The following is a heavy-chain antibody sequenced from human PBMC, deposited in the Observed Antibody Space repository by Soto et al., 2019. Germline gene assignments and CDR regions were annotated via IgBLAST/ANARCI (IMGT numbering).Heavy chain of an antibody. Sequence: GASVKVSCKASGGTFSSYTISWVRQAPGQGLEWMGRIIPILGIANYAQKFQGRVTITADKSTSTAYMELSSLRSEDTAVYYCAREGIGYCSSTSCTYYMDVWGKGTTVTV. CDR2: IIPILGIA. CDR1: GGTFSSYT. D-gene: IGHD2-2*01. V-gene: IGHV1-69*04. J-gene: IGHJ6*03. CDR3: AREGIGYCSSTSCTYYMDV.